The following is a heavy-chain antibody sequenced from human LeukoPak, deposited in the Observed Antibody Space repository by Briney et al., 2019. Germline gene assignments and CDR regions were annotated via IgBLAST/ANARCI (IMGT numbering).Heavy chain of an antibody. CDR2: ISSSGSTI. CDR1: GFTFSDYY. J-gene: IGHJ6*03. Sequence: GGSLRLSCAASGFTFSDYYMSWIRQAPGKGLEWVSYISSSGSTIYYADSVKGRFTISRDNAKNSLYLQMNSLRAEDTAVYYCARAFPYIEVGGTYYYYYMDVWGKGTTVTISS. V-gene: IGHV3-11*04. D-gene: IGHD1-7*01. CDR3: ARAFPYIEVGGTYYYYYMDV.